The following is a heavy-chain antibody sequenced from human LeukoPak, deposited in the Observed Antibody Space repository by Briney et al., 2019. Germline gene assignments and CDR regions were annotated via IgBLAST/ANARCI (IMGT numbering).Heavy chain of an antibody. CDR2: IGSAGDT. Sequence: PGGSLRLSCAASGFTFSSYDMHWVRQATGKGLEWVSGIGSAGDTYYPASVKGRFTISRENGKKSLYLQMNSLRAGDSTVYYCAGAGGSGWYAFDVWGQGTMVTVSS. CDR3: AGAGGSGWYAFDV. D-gene: IGHD6-13*01. CDR1: GFTFSSYD. J-gene: IGHJ3*01. V-gene: IGHV3-13*04.